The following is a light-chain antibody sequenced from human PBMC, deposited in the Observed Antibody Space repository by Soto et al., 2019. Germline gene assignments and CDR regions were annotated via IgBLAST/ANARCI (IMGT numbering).Light chain of an antibody. J-gene: IGKJ4*01. Sequence: EIVLTQSPTTLSLSPGERATLSCRASQSVSSYFAWYQQEPGQAPRLLIYDASTRAADLPARFSGSGSGTDFTLTISSLGPEDFAVYYCQQRSNLPLTLGGGTKLEIK. CDR3: QQRSNLPLT. CDR2: DAS. V-gene: IGKV3-11*01. CDR1: QSVSSY.